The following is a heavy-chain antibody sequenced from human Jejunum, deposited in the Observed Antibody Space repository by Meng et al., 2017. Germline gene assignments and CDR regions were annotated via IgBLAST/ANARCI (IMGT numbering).Heavy chain of an antibody. J-gene: IGHJ4*02. V-gene: IGHV3-30*04. Sequence: GGSLRLSCAASGFTFKNYAFHWVRQAPGKGLEWVAVISDDGGIRSYADSVKGRFTISRDNSKNTLSLQMDSLRLDDTAVYYCARDRTEHCDSSTCRYFDYWGQGALVTVSS. CDR3: ARDRTEHCDSSTCRYFDY. D-gene: IGHD2/OR15-2a*01. CDR1: GFTFKNYA. CDR2: ISDDGGIR.